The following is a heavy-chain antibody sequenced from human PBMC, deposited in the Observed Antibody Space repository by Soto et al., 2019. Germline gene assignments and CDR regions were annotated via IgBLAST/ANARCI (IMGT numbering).Heavy chain of an antibody. J-gene: IGHJ4*02. CDR3: ARDDGARSVDY. CDR1: GFTFSHYW. V-gene: IGHV3-7*05. Sequence: ESGGGLVQPGGSLRLSCAASGFTFSHYWMSWVRQAPGTGLEWVANIKEDGTEEYYVDSVKGRFTVSRDNAKNSLYLHMDSLRADDTAVYFCARDDGARSVDYWGQGTPVTVSS. CDR2: IKEDGTEE.